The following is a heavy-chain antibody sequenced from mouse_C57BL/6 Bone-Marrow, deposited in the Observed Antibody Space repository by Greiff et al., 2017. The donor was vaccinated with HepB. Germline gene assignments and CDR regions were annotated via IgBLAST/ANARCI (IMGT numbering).Heavy chain of an antibody. V-gene: IGHV1-74*01. CDR3: AIKDGSSYGYAMDY. J-gene: IGHJ4*01. D-gene: IGHD1-1*01. CDR2: IHPSDSDT. CDR1: GYTFTSYW. Sequence: QVQLKQPGAELVKPGASVKVSCKASGYTFTSYWMHWVKQRPGQGLEWIGRIHPSDSDTNYNQKFKGKATLTVDKSSSTAYMQLSSLTSEDSAVYYCAIKDGSSYGYAMDYWGQGTSVTVSS.